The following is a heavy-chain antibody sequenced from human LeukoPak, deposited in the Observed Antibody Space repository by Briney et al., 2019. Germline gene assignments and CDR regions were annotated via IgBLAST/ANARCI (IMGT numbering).Heavy chain of an antibody. V-gene: IGHV3-30*03. CDR3: ARGDLVGMFHY. Sequence: GGSLRLSCAASGFTFSSYGMHWVRQAPGKGLEWVAVISYDGSNKYYADSVKGRFTISRDNSKNTLYLQMNSLRAEDTAVYYCARGDLVGMFHYWGQGTLVTVSS. D-gene: IGHD2-21*01. CDR1: GFTFSSYG. CDR2: ISYDGSNK. J-gene: IGHJ4*02.